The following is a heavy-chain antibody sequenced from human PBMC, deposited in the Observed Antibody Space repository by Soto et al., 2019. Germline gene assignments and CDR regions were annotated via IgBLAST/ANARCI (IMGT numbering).Heavy chain of an antibody. V-gene: IGHV3-30*18. D-gene: IGHD3-3*01. CDR1: GFTFSSYP. Sequence: QVQLVQSGGGVVQPGGSLRLSCAASGFTFSSYPIHWVRQAPGKGLEWVADVSFDGSHKTYAVPVRGRFTISRDNSKKTVYLQMNSLRAEDTALYYCAKLGDAVSGYFDFWGQGTQVAVSS. CDR3: AKLGDAVSGYFDF. CDR2: VSFDGSHK. J-gene: IGHJ5*01.